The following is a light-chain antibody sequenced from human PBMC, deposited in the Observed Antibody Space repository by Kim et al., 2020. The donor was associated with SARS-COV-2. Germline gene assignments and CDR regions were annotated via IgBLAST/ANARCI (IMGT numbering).Light chain of an antibody. CDR2: RNN. CDR1: SSNIGSNY. CDR3: AAWDDSLSGRV. V-gene: IGLV1-47*01. Sequence: GQRVTIFCSGSSSNIGSNYVYWYQQLPGTAPKLLIYRNNQRPSGVPDRFSGSKSGTSASLAISGLRSEDEADYYCAAWDDSLSGRVFGGGTKLTVL. J-gene: IGLJ3*02.